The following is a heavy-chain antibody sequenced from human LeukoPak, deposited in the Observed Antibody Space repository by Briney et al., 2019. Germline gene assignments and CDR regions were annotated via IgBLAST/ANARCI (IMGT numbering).Heavy chain of an antibody. CDR2: ISGSGGST. Sequence: GGSLRLSCAASGFTFSSYAMSWVRQAPGKGLEWVSAISGSGGSTYYADSVKGRFTISRDNSKNTLYLQMNSLRAEDTAVYYCAKDKTGSGPAQGDDAFDIWAKGQWSPSLQ. CDR1: GFTFSSYA. J-gene: IGHJ3*02. D-gene: IGHD5-12*01. V-gene: IGHV3-23*01. CDR3: AKDKTGSGPAQGDDAFDI.